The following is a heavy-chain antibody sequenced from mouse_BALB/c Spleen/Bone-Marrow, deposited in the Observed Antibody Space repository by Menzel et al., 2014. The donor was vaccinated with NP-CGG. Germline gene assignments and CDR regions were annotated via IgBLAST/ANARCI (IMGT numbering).Heavy chain of an antibody. Sequence: VQLQQSGPGLVAPSQSLSITCTVSGFSLTNYGVHWVRQPPGKGLGWLGIIWAGGTTNYNSALMSRLSITKDNSKSQVFLKMNSLQTDDTAMYYCARDRGYGNGAMDCWGQGTSVTVSS. J-gene: IGHJ4*01. CDR1: GFSLTNYG. D-gene: IGHD2-1*01. CDR2: IWAGGTT. CDR3: ARDRGYGNGAMDC. V-gene: IGHV2-9*02.